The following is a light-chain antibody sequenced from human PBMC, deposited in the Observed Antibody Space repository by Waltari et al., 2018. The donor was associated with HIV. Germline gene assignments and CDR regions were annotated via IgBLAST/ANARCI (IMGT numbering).Light chain of an antibody. CDR2: EVT. Sequence: QSVLTQPPSVSAAPGQKVTISCSGSSSNIGNRYVSWYQQHPGKAPKLMLYEVTKRPSGVPDRFSGSKSGSTASLTVSGLQAEDEADYYCSSYAGSNNLIFGGGTKLTVL. CDR1: SSNIGNRY. V-gene: IGLV2-8*01. CDR3: SSYAGSNNLI. J-gene: IGLJ2*01.